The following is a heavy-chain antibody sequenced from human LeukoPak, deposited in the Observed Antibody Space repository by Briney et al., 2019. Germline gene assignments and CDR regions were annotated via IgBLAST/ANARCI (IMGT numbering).Heavy chain of an antibody. CDR3: ARDTYYDFWSGSRPMGVDY. CDR2: ISGSGGST. Sequence: GGSLRLSCAASGFTFSSYAMSWVRQAPGKGLEWVSAISGSGGSTYYADSVKGRFIISRDNSKNTLYLQMNSLRAEDTAVYYCARDTYYDFWSGSRPMGVDYWGQGTLVTVSS. V-gene: IGHV3-23*01. J-gene: IGHJ4*02. CDR1: GFTFSSYA. D-gene: IGHD3-3*01.